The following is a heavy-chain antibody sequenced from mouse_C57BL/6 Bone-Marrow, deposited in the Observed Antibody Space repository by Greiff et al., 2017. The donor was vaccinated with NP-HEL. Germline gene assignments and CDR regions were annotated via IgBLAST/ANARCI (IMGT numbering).Heavy chain of an antibody. Sequence: EVQLVESGEGLVKPGGSLKLSCAASGFTFSSYAMSWVRQTPEKRLEWVAYISSGGDYIYYADTVKGRFTISRDNARNTLYLQMSSLKSEDTAMYYGTRDGTYYSNYGYFDVWGTGTTVTVSS. CDR3: TRDGTYYSNYGYFDV. J-gene: IGHJ1*03. CDR2: ISSGGDYI. V-gene: IGHV5-9-1*02. CDR1: GFTFSSYA. D-gene: IGHD2-5*01.